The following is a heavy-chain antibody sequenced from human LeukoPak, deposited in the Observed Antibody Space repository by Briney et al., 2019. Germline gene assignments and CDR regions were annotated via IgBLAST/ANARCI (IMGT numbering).Heavy chain of an antibody. V-gene: IGHV3-21*01. Sequence: PGGSLRLSCAASGFTFSSYRMNWVRQAPGQGLEWVSSISSSTTYIYYADSVKGRFTISIDNAKNSLYLQMNSLRDEDTAVYYCARGYYYDSSGYYYWGQGTLVTVSS. CDR3: ARGYYYDSSGYYY. D-gene: IGHD3-22*01. J-gene: IGHJ4*02. CDR1: GFTFSSYR. CDR2: ISSSTTYI.